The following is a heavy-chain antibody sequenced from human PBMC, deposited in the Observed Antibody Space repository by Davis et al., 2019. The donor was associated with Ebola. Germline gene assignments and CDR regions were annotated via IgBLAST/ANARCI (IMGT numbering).Heavy chain of an antibody. V-gene: IGHV4-39*01. CDR1: GCSISTSSYY. J-gene: IGHJ5*02. CDR3: ERHYVATEA. D-gene: IGHD5-12*01. Sequence: LRLSCSVSGCSISTSSYYCAWTRQPPGKGLEWFGSIYYSRSTYYNPSLKRRVTISVDTSKNQFYLKLSSVTAAETAVYHSERHYVATEAWGQGTLVTVSS. CDR2: IYYSRST.